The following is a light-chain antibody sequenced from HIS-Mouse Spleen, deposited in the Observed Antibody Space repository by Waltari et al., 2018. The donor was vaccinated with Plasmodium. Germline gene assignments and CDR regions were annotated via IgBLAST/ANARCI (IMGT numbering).Light chain of an antibody. CDR2: KAS. CDR1: VLAKKY. V-gene: IGLV3-27*01. Sequence: SYELTQPSSVSVSPGQTARITCSGDVLAKKYARWFQQKPGQAPLLVSCKASERPSGMPERLCGSSSGTTVTLTISGAQVEDEADYYCYSAADNNLVFGGGTKLTVL. J-gene: IGLJ3*02. CDR3: YSAADNNLV.